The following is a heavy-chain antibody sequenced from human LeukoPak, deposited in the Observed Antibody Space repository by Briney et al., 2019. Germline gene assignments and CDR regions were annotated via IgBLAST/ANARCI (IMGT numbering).Heavy chain of an antibody. V-gene: IGHV3-9*01. J-gene: IGHJ4*02. D-gene: IGHD6-13*01. CDR3: AKDSGIGYSSSWKGFDY. CDR1: GFTFDDYA. CDR2: ISWNSGSI. Sequence: GRSLRLSCAASGFTFDDYAMHWVRQAPGKGLEWVSGISWNSGSIDYADSVKGRFTISRDNAKSSLYLQMNSLRAEDTALYYCAKDSGIGYSSSWKGFDYWAREPWSPSPQ.